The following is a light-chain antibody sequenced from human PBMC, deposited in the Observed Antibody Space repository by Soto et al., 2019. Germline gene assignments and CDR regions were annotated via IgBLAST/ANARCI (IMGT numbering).Light chain of an antibody. CDR3: QQYAYWPET. CDR1: QSVRTN. V-gene: IGKV3D-15*01. CDR2: YSS. J-gene: IGKJ1*01. Sequence: EVIIAQFPDTLSVTPGGTVPLSFGASQSVRTNLAWYQQRPGQAPRLLIHYSSTRATDVPARFSGSGSGTNFTLAISSLQSEDFAVYFCQQYAYWPETFGQGTKVAIK.